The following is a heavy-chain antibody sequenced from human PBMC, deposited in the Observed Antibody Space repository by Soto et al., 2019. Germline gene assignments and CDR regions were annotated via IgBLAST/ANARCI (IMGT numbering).Heavy chain of an antibody. CDR3: AREGNLGRWLQPLDY. CDR1: GDSISSYS. Sequence: QVQLQVSGPGLVKPSETLSLTCTVSGDSISSYSWSWIRQPPGKGLEWIGNIHYNGNTKYNPSLKSRVTMSLDTSKKQFSLKRITVTAADKAVYYCAREGNLGRWLQPLDYWGQGTLVTVSS. V-gene: IGHV4-59*01. J-gene: IGHJ4*02. D-gene: IGHD5-12*01. CDR2: IHYNGNT.